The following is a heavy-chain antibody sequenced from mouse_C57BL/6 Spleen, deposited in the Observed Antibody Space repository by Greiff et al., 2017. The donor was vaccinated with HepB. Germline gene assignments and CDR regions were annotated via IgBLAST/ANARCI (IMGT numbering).Heavy chain of an antibody. CDR1: GYSITSGYD. CDR2: ISYSGST. CDR3: ASGSYYDSWFAY. V-gene: IGHV3-1*01. D-gene: IGHD2-4*01. Sequence: EVKLMESGPGMVKPSQSLSLTCTVTGYSITSGYDWHWIRHFPGNKLEWMGYISYSGSTNYNPSLKSRISITHDTSKNHFFLKLNSVTTEDTATYYCASGSYYDSWFAYWGQGTLVTVSA. J-gene: IGHJ3*01.